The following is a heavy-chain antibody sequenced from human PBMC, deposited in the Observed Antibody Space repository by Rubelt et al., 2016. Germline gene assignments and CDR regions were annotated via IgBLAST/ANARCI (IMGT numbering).Heavy chain of an antibody. V-gene: IGHV3-48*04. CDR2: ISSGSSTI. J-gene: IGHJ2*01. D-gene: IGHD7-27*01. Sequence: GKGLEWVSYISSGSSTIYYADSVKGRFTISRDNAKNSLYLQMNSLRAEDTAVYYCARSTAWGSPGINWYFDLWGRGTLVTVSS. CDR3: ARSTAWGSPGINWYFDL.